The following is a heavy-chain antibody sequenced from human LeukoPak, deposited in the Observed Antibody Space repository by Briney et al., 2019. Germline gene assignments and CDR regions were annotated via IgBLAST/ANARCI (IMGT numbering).Heavy chain of an antibody. V-gene: IGHV1-2*02. Sequence: ASVKVSCKASGYTFSGYYMHWLRQAPGQGLEWMGWINPNGGVTNYAQKFQGRVTMTRDTSISTAYMELSRLRSDDTAVYYCARDGGNGYNFYYWGQGTLVTVSS. J-gene: IGHJ4*02. CDR3: ARDGGNGYNFYY. D-gene: IGHD5-24*01. CDR1: GYTFSGYY. CDR2: INPNGGVT.